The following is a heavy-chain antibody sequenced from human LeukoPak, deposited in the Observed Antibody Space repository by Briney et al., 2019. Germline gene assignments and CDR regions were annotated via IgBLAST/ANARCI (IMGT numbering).Heavy chain of an antibody. V-gene: IGHV3-7*01. D-gene: IGHD2-15*01. Sequence: GGSLRLSCAASGFTFSSYWMGWVRQAPGEGRGWGTNIKQGGSEKYYVDSVKGPFTISRYNAKTSLYLQMSSLRAEDTAVYYCARKRYCSGGSFPDVFQHWGQGTLVTVSS. J-gene: IGHJ1*01. CDR2: IKQGGSEK. CDR1: GFTFSSYW. CDR3: ARKRYCSGGSFPDVFQH.